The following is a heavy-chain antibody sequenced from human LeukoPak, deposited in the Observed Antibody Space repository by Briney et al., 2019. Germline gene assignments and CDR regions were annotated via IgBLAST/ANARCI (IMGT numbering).Heavy chain of an antibody. CDR2: ISDSGSTI. Sequence: QLGGSLRLSCAASGFTFSSYEMNWVRQAPGKGPEWVSFISDSGSTIYYADSMKGRFTISRDNAKNSLYLQMDSLRVEDTAMYYCARDRSLTGVDGFDLWGRGTMVTVSS. V-gene: IGHV3-48*03. J-gene: IGHJ3*01. D-gene: IGHD7-27*01. CDR1: GFTFSSYE. CDR3: ARDRSLTGVDGFDL.